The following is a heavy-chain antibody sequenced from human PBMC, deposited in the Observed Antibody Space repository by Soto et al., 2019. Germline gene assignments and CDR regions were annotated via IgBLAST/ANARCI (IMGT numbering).Heavy chain of an antibody. V-gene: IGHV4-4*02. CDR3: ASRIPAAPTWFDA. CDR2: IYHSGSP. J-gene: IGHJ5*02. D-gene: IGHD2-2*01. Sequence: QVQLQESGPGLVKPSGTLSLTCAVSGGSISSGTWWSWVRQSPGRGLEWIGEIYHSGSPNYNPSLKSRVTMSGDTSKNLFSLRLSSVPAADSALYYCASRIPAAPTWFDAGGEGTLVDVSS. CDR1: GGSISSGTW.